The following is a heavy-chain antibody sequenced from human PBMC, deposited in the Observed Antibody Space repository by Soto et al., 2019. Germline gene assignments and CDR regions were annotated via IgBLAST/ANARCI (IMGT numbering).Heavy chain of an antibody. CDR3: ARESSGYSSFFDY. CDR1: GLIFGNYW. J-gene: IGHJ4*02. Sequence: EGQLVGSGGGLIQPGGSLRLSCAASGLIFGNYWMHWVRQAPGKGLVWVSRIKNDGSNTNYADSVKGRFTISRDNAKNTLYLQMDSLGAEDTAVYYCARESSGYSSFFDYWGQGILVTVSS. V-gene: IGHV3-74*01. D-gene: IGHD5-12*01. CDR2: IKNDGSNT.